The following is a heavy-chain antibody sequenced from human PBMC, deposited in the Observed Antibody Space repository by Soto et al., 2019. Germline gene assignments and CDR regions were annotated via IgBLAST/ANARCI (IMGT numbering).Heavy chain of an antibody. CDR1: GYSFAGYW. CDR2: IDPSDSQT. D-gene: IGHD3-22*01. J-gene: IGHJ4*02. V-gene: IGHV5-10-1*01. CDR3: ARQIYDSDTGPNFQYYFDS. Sequence: VESLKISCKGSGYSFAGYWITWVRQKPGKGLEWMGRIDPSDSQTYYSPSFRGHVTISVTKSITTVSLQWSSLRASDTAIYYCARQIYDSDTGPNFQYYFDSWSQGTPVTVSS.